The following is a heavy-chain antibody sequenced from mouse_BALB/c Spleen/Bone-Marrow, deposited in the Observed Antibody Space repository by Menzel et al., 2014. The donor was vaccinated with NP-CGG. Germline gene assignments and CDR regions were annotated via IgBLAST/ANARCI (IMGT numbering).Heavy chain of an antibody. J-gene: IGHJ3*01. V-gene: IGHV14-3*02. D-gene: IGHD2-3*01. CDR1: GFNIKDTY. CDR2: IDPANDNT. CDR3: ARADGYYAWFAC. Sequence: VQLQQSGAEFVKPGASVKLSCTASGFNIKDTYMHWVKRRPEQGLEWIGRIDPANDNTKYDPKFQGKATITADTSSNTAYLQLSSLTSEDTAVYYCARADGYYAWFACWGQGTLVTVSA.